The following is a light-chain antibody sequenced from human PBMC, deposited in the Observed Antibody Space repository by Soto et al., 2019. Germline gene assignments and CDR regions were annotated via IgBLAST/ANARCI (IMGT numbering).Light chain of an antibody. V-gene: IGKV3-20*01. Sequence: EIVLTLSPGTLSLSPGERATLSCRASQSVSSSYLAWYQQKPGQAPRLLIYGASSRATGIPDRFSGSGSGTDFTLTISRLEPEDFAVYYCHQYDSSPLACGGGTKVEIK. CDR3: HQYDSSPLA. CDR2: GAS. CDR1: QSVSSSY. J-gene: IGKJ4*01.